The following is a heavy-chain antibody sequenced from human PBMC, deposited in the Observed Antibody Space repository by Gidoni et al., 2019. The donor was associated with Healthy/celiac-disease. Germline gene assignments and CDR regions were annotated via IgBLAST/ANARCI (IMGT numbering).Heavy chain of an antibody. CDR2: MNPNSGNT. Sequence: QVQLVQSGAEVKKPGASVKVSCKASGYTFTSYDINWVRQATGQGLEWMGWMNPNSGNTGYAQKFQGRVTMTRNTSISTAYMELSSLRSEDTAVYYCASGGAGDPYYCSSTSCINYGMDVWGQGTTVTVSS. J-gene: IGHJ6*02. CDR1: GYTFTSYD. V-gene: IGHV1-8*01. D-gene: IGHD2-2*01. CDR3: ASGGAGDPYYCSSTSCINYGMDV.